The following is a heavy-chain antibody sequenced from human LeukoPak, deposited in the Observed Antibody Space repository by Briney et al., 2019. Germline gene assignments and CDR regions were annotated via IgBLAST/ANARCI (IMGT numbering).Heavy chain of an antibody. J-gene: IGHJ4*02. Sequence: PGGSLRLSCAASGFTFSIYGMQGVRQAPGKGREGVTFIWYDGSNKHYANPVKGRFTISRDNSKNTLYLQMNSLRGEDTAVYYCARHAEYSSSWYFDYWGQGTLVTVSS. CDR1: GFTFSIYG. CDR2: IWYDGSNK. D-gene: IGHD6-13*01. V-gene: IGHV3-33*01. CDR3: ARHAEYSSSWYFDY.